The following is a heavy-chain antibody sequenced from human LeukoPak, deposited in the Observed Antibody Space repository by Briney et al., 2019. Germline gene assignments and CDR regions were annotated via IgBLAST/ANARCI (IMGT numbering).Heavy chain of an antibody. V-gene: IGHV4-59*12. CDR1: GGSISSYY. D-gene: IGHD1/OR15-1a*01. CDR2: IYYSGST. J-gene: IGHJ3*02. CDR3: ARGTYPDAFDI. Sequence: SETLSLTCTVSGGSISSYYWSWIRQPPGKGLEWIGYIYYSGSTNYNPSLKSRVTISVDTSKSQFSLKLSSVTAADTAVYYCARGTYPDAFDICGQGTMVTVSS.